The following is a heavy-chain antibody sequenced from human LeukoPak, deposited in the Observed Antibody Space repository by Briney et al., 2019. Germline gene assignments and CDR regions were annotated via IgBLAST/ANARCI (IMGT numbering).Heavy chain of an antibody. D-gene: IGHD6-13*01. Sequence: ASVKVSCKASGYTFSSYGISWVRQAPGQGLEWMGRINPNSGGTSYAQKFQGRVTMTRDTSISTAYMDLSRLRSDDTAVYHCAREPLDSSSWSYYFDYWGQGTLVTVSS. V-gene: IGHV1-2*06. CDR1: GYTFSSYG. J-gene: IGHJ4*02. CDR3: AREPLDSSSWSYYFDY. CDR2: INPNSGGT.